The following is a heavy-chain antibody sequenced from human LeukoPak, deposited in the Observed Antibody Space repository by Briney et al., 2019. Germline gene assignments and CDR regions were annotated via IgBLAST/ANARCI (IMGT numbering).Heavy chain of an antibody. D-gene: IGHD5-12*01. CDR3: ASPNAYSGYAVGLFDY. Sequence: GASVKVSCKASGGTFSSYAISWVGQAPGQGLEWMGRIIPILGIANYAQKFQGRVTITADKSTSTAYMELSSLRSEDTAVYYCASPNAYSGYAVGLFDYWGQGTLVTVSS. CDR2: IIPILGIA. V-gene: IGHV1-69*04. CDR1: GGTFSSYA. J-gene: IGHJ4*02.